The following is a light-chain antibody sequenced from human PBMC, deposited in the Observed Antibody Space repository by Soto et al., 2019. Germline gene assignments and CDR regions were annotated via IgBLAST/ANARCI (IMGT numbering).Light chain of an antibody. CDR1: QPISDY. CDR2: GAS. V-gene: IGKV1-17*01. CDR3: QQVHDYPIT. J-gene: IGKJ4*01. Sequence: DIQITQSPSSLSAFVGDRVTSTFLTSQPISDYLNWYQQKPGKAPKVLIYGASTLQSGVPPRFGGSGSGTAFTLTISSLQPEDFANYFCQQVHDYPITFGGGTKV.